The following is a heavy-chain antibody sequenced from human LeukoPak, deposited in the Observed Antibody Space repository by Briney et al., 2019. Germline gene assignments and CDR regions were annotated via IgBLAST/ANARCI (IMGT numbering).Heavy chain of an antibody. CDR2: IYYSGST. V-gene: IGHV4-39*07. CDR3: ARLEGGYCSGGSCYPPGIDY. Sequence: SETLSLTCTVSGGSISSSSYYWGWIRQPPGKGLEWIGSIYYSGSTYYNQSLKSRVTISVNTSKNQFSMKLSSVTAADTAVYYCARLEGGYCSGGSCYPPGIDYWGQGTLVTVSS. CDR1: GGSISSSSYY. J-gene: IGHJ4*02. D-gene: IGHD2-15*01.